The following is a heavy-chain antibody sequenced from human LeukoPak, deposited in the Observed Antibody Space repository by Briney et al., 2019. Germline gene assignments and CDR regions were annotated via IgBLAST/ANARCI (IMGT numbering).Heavy chain of an antibody. CDR2: ISYDGRNK. V-gene: IGHV3-30*18. CDR3: AKDAGYCSSTSCYSNWFDP. D-gene: IGHD2-2*01. Sequence: PGGSLRLSCAASGFTFSSYGMHWVRQAPGKGLEWVAVISYDGRNKYYADSVKGRFTISRDNSKNTLYLQMNSLRAEDTAVYYCAKDAGYCSSTSCYSNWFDPWGQGTLVTVSS. CDR1: GFTFSSYG. J-gene: IGHJ5*02.